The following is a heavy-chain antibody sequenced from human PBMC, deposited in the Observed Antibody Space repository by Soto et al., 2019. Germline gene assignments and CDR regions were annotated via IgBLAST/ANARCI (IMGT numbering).Heavy chain of an antibody. CDR3: ARSTIAPHLFMYPFDY. Sequence: TLSLTCTVFSGSISSGGYSWSWLRQHPGEGLEWIGDIYYSGNTYYNSSLKSRLTISVDTSKNQLSLELNSVTAADTAVYYCARSTIAPHLFMYPFDYWGQGTLVTVSS. CDR2: IYYSGNT. D-gene: IGHD6-6*01. CDR1: SGSISSGGYS. J-gene: IGHJ4*01. V-gene: IGHV4-31*03.